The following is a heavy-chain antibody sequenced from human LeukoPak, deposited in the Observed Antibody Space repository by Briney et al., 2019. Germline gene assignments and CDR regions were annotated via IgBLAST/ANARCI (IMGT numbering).Heavy chain of an antibody. D-gene: IGHD3-16*01. CDR3: AREGAHYYFDY. Sequence: GGSLRLSCAASGFTFSSYWMNWARQAPGKGLEWVAVISYDGSNKYYADSVKGRFTISRDNSKNTLYLQMNSLRAEDTAVYYCAREGAHYYFDYWGQGTLVTVSS. CDR2: ISYDGSNK. J-gene: IGHJ4*02. V-gene: IGHV3-30-3*01. CDR1: GFTFSSYW.